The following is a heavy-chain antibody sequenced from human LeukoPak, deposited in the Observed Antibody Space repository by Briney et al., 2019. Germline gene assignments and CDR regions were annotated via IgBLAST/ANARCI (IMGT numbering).Heavy chain of an antibody. J-gene: IGHJ6*03. CDR2: INLSGGST. Sequence: ASVKVSCKASGYTFTSYYMHWVRQAPGQGLEWMGIINLSGGSTSYAQKFQGRVTMTRDTSTSTVYMELSSLRSEDTAVYYCARDGLLDYGGYGSAQTAYYYYYMDVWGKGTTVTISS. CDR1: GYTFTSYY. V-gene: IGHV1-46*01. D-gene: IGHD4-17*01. CDR3: ARDGLLDYGGYGSAQTAYYYYYMDV.